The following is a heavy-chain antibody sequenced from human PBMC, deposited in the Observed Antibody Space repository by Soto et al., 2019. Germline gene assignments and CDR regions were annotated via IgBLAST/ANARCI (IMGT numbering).Heavy chain of an antibody. Sequence: QVQLKESGPGLVKPSQTLSLTCTVSGGSISIDYYYWSWIRQHPGKGLEWFGYIFHTGSTYYTPSHEGRVAISIATSNNQVSLKLRSVTAADPAIYYCARLQKEVRGVVSRYYYYYGVDVWGQGTTVTVSS. CDR3: ARLQKEVRGVVSRYYYYYGVDV. CDR1: GGSISIDYYY. D-gene: IGHD3-10*01. CDR2: IFHTGST. V-gene: IGHV4-31*03. J-gene: IGHJ6*02.